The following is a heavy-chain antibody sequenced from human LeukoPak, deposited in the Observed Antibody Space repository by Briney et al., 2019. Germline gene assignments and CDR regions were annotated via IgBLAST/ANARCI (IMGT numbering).Heavy chain of an antibody. Sequence: ASVKVSCKASGYTFTSYAMNWVRQAPGQGLEWMGWINTNTGNPTYAQGFTGRFVFSLDTSVSTAYLQISSLKAEDTAVYYCARDVWFGELLSGFDYWGQGTLVTVSS. CDR1: GYTFTSYA. V-gene: IGHV7-4-1*02. CDR3: ARDVWFGELLSGFDY. CDR2: INTNTGNP. D-gene: IGHD3-10*01. J-gene: IGHJ4*02.